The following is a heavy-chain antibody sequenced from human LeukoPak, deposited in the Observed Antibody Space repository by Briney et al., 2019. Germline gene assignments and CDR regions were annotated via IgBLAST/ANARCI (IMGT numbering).Heavy chain of an antibody. J-gene: IGHJ3*02. Sequence: GGSLRLSCAASGFTFSSYGMHWVRQAPGKGLEWVAFIRYDGSNKYYADSVKGRFTISRDNSKNTLYLQMNSLRAEDTAVYYCAAYCSSTSCYTDAFDIWGQGTMVTVSS. D-gene: IGHD2-2*02. V-gene: IGHV3-30*02. CDR1: GFTFSSYG. CDR2: IRYDGSNK. CDR3: AAYCSSTSCYTDAFDI.